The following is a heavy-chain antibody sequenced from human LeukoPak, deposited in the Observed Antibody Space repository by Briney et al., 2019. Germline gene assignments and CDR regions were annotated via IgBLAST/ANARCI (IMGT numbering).Heavy chain of an antibody. J-gene: IGHJ1*01. CDR1: GYTFTGYY. CDR2: INPNSGGT. Sequence: AASVKVSCKASGYTFTGYYIHWVRQAPGQGLEWMGWINPNSGGTNYAQKFQGRVTMTRDTSIGTAYMELSRLRSDDTAVYYCAREDVNATVAGTEYFQHWGQGTLVTVSS. V-gene: IGHV1-2*02. D-gene: IGHD6-19*01. CDR3: AREDVNATVAGTEYFQH.